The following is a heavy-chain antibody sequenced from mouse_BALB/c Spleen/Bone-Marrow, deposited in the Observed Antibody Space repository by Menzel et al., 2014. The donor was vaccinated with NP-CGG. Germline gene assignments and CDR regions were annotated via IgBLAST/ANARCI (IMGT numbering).Heavy chain of an antibody. Sequence: QVQLKESGPGILQPSQTLSLTCSFSGFSLSTSGMGVSWIRQPSGKGLEWLAHIHWDDDKRYNPSLKSRLTISKDTSSNQVLLKITSVDTADTATYYCARRAGRRGYYAMDYWGQGTSVTVSS. V-gene: IGHV8-12*01. CDR2: IHWDDDK. CDR1: GFSLSTSGMG. D-gene: IGHD6-1*01. CDR3: ARRAGRRGYYAMDY. J-gene: IGHJ4*01.